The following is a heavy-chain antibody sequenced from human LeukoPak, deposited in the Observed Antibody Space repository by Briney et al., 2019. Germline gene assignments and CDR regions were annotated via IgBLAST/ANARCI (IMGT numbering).Heavy chain of an antibody. CDR3: ARVGAIRGIDY. J-gene: IGHJ4*02. CDR1: GGSFSGYY. V-gene: IGHV4-34*01. Sequence: PSETLSLTCAVYGGSFSGYYWSWIRQPPGKGLEWIGEINHSGSTNYNPSLKSRVTISVDTSKNQFSLKLSSVTAADTAVYYCARVGAIRGIDYWGQGTLVTVSS. CDR2: INHSGST. D-gene: IGHD1-26*01.